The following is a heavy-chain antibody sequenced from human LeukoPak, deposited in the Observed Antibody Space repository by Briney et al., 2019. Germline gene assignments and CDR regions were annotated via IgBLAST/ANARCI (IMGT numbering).Heavy chain of an antibody. V-gene: IGHV1-18*01. CDR3: ARVASGWYAFDY. D-gene: IGHD6-19*01. Sequence: GASVKFSCKASGYTFTSYGISWVRQAPGQGLEWMGWISAYNGNANYAQKLQGRVTMTTDTSTSTAYMELRSLRSDDTAVYYCARVASGWYAFDYWGQGTLVTVSS. CDR2: ISAYNGNA. J-gene: IGHJ4*02. CDR1: GYTFTSYG.